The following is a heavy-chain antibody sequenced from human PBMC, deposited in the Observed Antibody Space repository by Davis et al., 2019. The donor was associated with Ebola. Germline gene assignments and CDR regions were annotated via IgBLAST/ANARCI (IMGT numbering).Heavy chain of an antibody. CDR1: GYKLTSYA. V-gene: IGHV7-4-1*02. Sequence: ASVKVSCKASGYKLTSYAMNWVRQAPGQGLEWMGWINTNTGNPTYAQGFTGRFVFSLDTSVSTAYLQISSLKAEDTAVYYCARDDVWGSYRRRDFDYWGQGTLVTVSS. J-gene: IGHJ4*02. D-gene: IGHD3-16*02. CDR3: ARDDVWGSYRRRDFDY. CDR2: INTNTGNP.